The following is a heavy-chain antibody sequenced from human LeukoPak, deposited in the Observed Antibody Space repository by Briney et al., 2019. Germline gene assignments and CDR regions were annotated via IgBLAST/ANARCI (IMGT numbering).Heavy chain of an antibody. CDR1: GFSFTTYA. CDR3: AKDRLRSSGRSPLDAFDI. D-gene: IGHD3-22*01. CDR2: ISGSGGTT. J-gene: IGHJ3*02. Sequence: PGGSLRLSCAATGFSFTTYAMSWVRQAPGRGLEWVSGISGSGGTTYYADSVKGRFTISRDNSRNTLYLQMKSLRAEDTATYSCAKDRLRSSGRSPLDAFDIWGQGTMVTFCS. V-gene: IGHV3-23*01.